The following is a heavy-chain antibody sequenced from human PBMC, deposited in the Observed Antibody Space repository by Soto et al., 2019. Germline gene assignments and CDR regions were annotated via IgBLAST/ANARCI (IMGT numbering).Heavy chain of an antibody. V-gene: IGHV4-59*01. CDR1: GGSISSYY. D-gene: IGHD6-13*01. Sequence: QVQLQESGPGLVKPSETLSLTCTVSGGSISSYYWSWIRQPPGKGLEWIGYIYYSGSTNYNPSLTRRXXRXVVXSKTQFSLKLSSVTAADTAVYYCARDIAAAGGFDYWGQGTLVTVSS. CDR2: IYYSGST. CDR3: ARDIAAAGGFDY. J-gene: IGHJ4*02.